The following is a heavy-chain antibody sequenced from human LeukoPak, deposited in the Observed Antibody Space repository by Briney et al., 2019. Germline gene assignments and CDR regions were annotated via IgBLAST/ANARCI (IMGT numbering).Heavy chain of an antibody. CDR1: GYNLFSYG. Sequence: ASVKVSCKASGYNLFSYGFSWVRQAPGQGLEWMGWISAYNGHTNYAEKFQDRVTMTTDTSTSTAYTELRSLRSDDTAVYYCARDGGAVAGTTYYWGQGTLVTVSS. CDR3: ARDGGAVAGTTYY. D-gene: IGHD6-19*01. J-gene: IGHJ4*02. CDR2: ISAYNGHT. V-gene: IGHV1-18*01.